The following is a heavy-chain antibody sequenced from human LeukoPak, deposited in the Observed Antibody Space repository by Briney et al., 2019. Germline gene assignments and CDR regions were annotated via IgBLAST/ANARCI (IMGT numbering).Heavy chain of an antibody. CDR2: IYTSGST. J-gene: IGHJ3*02. Sequence: SQTLSLTCTVSGDSISSGTYYWSWIRQPAGKGLEWIGRIYTSGSTNYNPSLKSRVTMSVDTSKNQFSLKLSSVTAADTAVYYCASGTLDILTGYYMQDAFDIWGQGTMVTVSS. CDR3: ASGTLDILTGYYMQDAFDI. CDR1: GDSISSGTYY. V-gene: IGHV4-61*02. D-gene: IGHD3-9*01.